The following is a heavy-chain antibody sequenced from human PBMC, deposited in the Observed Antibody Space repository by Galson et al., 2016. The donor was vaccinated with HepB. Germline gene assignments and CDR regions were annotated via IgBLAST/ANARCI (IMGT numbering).Heavy chain of an antibody. CDR3: ASDFLFAHDL. V-gene: IGHV3-21*01. J-gene: IGHJ5*02. Sequence: SLRLPCAASGFTLSTYSMNCVRRAPGTGLEWVSSIDSTSRWIYYADSVRGRLTIARDNAQNSLYLQMASLRAEDTAVSYCASDFLFAHDLWGPGTLVPVSS. D-gene: IGHD3-3*01. CDR1: GFTLSTYS. CDR2: IDSTSRWI.